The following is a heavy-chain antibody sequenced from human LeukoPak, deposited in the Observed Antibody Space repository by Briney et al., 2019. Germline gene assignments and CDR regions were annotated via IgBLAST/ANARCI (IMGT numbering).Heavy chain of an antibody. CDR2: INGDGSTT. V-gene: IGHV3-74*01. CDR3: ARDRYYVPDN. Sequence: PGGSLRLSCAASGFTFNTNWMHWVCQAPGKGLVWVSCINGDGSTTTYADSVKGRFTISRDNAKNTVYLQINNLRAEDTAVYYCARDRYYVPDNWGNGTMVTVSS. D-gene: IGHD3-10*02. J-gene: IGHJ6*04. CDR1: GFTFNTNW.